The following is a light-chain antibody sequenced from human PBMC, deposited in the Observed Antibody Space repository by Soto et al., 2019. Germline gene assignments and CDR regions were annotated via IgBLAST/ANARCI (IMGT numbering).Light chain of an antibody. CDR2: DAS. V-gene: IGKV3D-20*02. CDR3: QQRSNWHSIT. J-gene: IGKJ5*01. Sequence: EILLTQSPATLSLSPGERATLSCGAGQSVSSSFLAWYQQKPGQAPRLLIYDASNRATGIPASFSGSGSGADFTLTINSLETEDFAVYYCQQRSNWHSITFGQGTRLEIK. CDR1: QSVSSSF.